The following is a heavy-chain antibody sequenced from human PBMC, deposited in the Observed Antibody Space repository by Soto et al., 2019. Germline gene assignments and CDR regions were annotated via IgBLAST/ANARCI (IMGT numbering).Heavy chain of an antibody. CDR2: IDPSDSYT. V-gene: IGHV5-10-1*01. J-gene: IGHJ4*02. D-gene: IGHD3-10*01. Sequence: GGSLKISCKGSGYSFTSYWISWGRQMPGKGLEWMGRIDPSDSYTNYSPSFQGHVTISADKSISTAYLQWSSLKASDTAVYYCARVWAVRGDNRGFDYWGQGTLVTVSS. CDR3: ARVWAVRGDNRGFDY. CDR1: GYSFTSYW.